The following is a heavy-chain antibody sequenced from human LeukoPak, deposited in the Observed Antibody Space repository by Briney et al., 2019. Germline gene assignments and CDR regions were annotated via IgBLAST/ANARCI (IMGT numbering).Heavy chain of an antibody. Sequence: ASVKVSCKASGYAFTGYYMHWVRQAPGQGLEWMGWINPNSGGTTYAQKFQGRVTMTRDTSISTAYMELSRLRSDDTAVYYCARDVGHSQAPWYMDVWGKGTTVIVSS. CDR1: GYAFTGYY. D-gene: IGHD2-15*01. V-gene: IGHV1-2*02. J-gene: IGHJ6*03. CDR2: INPNSGGT. CDR3: ARDVGHSQAPWYMDV.